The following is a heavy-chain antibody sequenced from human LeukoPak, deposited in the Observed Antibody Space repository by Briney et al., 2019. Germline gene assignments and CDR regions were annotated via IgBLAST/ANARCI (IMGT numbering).Heavy chain of an antibody. V-gene: IGHV3-15*01. D-gene: IGHD3-22*01. J-gene: IGHJ4*02. CDR1: GFTFSNAW. CDR3: TTAYYYDSSGYYYLY. Sequence: GGSLRLPCAASGFTFSNAWMSWVRQAPGKGLEWVGRIKSKTDGGTTDYAAPVKGRFTISRDDSKNTLYLQMNSLKTEDTAVYYCTTAYYYDSSGYYYLYWGQGTLVTVSS. CDR2: IKSKTDGGTT.